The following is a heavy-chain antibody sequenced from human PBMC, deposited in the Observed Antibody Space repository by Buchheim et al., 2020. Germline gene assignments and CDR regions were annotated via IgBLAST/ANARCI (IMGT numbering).Heavy chain of an antibody. V-gene: IGHV3-48*01. Sequence: EVQLVESGGGLVQPGGSLRLSCAASGFTFSSYSMNWVRQAPGKGLEWVSYISSSSSTIYYADSVKGRFTISRDNSKNTLYLQMNSLRAEDTAVYYCAKGRYSGSSALGYWGQGTL. J-gene: IGHJ4*02. CDR1: GFTFSSYS. CDR2: ISSSSSTI. D-gene: IGHD1-26*01. CDR3: AKGRYSGSSALGY.